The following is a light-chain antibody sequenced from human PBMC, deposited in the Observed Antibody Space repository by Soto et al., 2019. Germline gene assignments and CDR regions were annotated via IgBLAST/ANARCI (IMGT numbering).Light chain of an antibody. CDR2: GAS. V-gene: IGKV3-15*01. CDR1: QSVSSN. J-gene: IGKJ4*01. CDR3: QQYNNWPLT. Sequence: EIVLTQPPATLSVSPGHRATPSCRASQSVSSNLAWYKQKPGQAPRLLIYGASTRATGIPARFSGSGSGTEFTLTISSLQSEDFEVYYCQQYNNWPLTFGGGTKVDI.